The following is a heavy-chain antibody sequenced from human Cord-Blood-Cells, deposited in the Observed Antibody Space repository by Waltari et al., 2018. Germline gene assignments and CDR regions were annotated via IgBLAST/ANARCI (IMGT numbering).Heavy chain of an antibody. V-gene: IGHV4-34*01. CDR2: INHSGST. J-gene: IGHJ5*02. D-gene: IGHD3-10*01. Sequence: QVQLQQWGAGLLKPSETLSLTCAVYGGSFSGYYWSWIRQPPGKGLEWIGEINHSGSTTYNPSLKSRVTISVDTSKNQFSLKLSSVTAADTAVYYCARVIYGSGSYSDWFDPWGQGTLVTVSS. CDR3: ARVIYGSGSYSDWFDP. CDR1: GGSFSGYY.